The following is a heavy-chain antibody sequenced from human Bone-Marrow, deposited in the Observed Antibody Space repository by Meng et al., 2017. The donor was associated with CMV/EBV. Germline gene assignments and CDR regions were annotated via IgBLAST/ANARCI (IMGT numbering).Heavy chain of an antibody. CDR1: GFTFSSYA. V-gene: IGHV3-33*06. CDR3: AKCLSRGRGSFDY. J-gene: IGHJ4*02. CDR2: IWYDGSNK. Sequence: GESLKISCAASGFTFSSYAMHWVRQAPGKGLEWVAVIWYDGSNKYYADSVKGRFTISRDNSKNTLYLQMNSLRAEDTAVYYCAKCLSRGRGSFDYWGQGTLVTVSS. D-gene: IGHD3-22*01.